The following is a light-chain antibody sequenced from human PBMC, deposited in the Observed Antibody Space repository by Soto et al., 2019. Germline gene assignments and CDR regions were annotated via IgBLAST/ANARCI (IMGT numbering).Light chain of an antibody. V-gene: IGLV2-14*01. CDR3: SSYTTSSPDV. J-gene: IGLJ1*01. Sequence: QSALTQPASVSGSPGQSITISCTGTSSDVGGYNYVSWHQQHPRKVPKLMIYDVSYRPSRVSNRFSGSKSGNTASVTISGLQDEEEYEYYCSSYTTSSPDVFGTGTKLTVL. CDR2: DVS. CDR1: SSDVGGYNY.